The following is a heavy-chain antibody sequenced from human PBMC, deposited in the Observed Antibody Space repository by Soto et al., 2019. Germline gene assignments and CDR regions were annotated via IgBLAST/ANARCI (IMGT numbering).Heavy chain of an antibody. CDR1: GGSVSRGDYY. CDR2: IYYSGST. V-gene: IGHV4-61*08. CDR3: ARIPVDTYMINWFDP. D-gene: IGHD5-18*01. Sequence: SETLSLTWTVSGGSVSRGDYYWIWIRQPPGKGLDWIGYIYYSGSTNYNPSLKSRVSISLDTSKSQFSLRLTSVTAADTAVYYCARIPVDTYMINWFDPWGQGTLVTVSS. J-gene: IGHJ5*02.